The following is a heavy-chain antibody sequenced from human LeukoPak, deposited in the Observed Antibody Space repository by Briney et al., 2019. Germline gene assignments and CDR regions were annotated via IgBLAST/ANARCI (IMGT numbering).Heavy chain of an antibody. D-gene: IGHD6-19*01. CDR3: ARRGAVAGTGHY. V-gene: IGHV3-21*01. CDR1: GFTFSSYT. J-gene: IGHJ4*02. CDR2: ISSSSSSI. Sequence: GGSLRLSCAASGFTFSSYTMNWVRQAPGKGLEWVSSISSSSSSIYYADSVKGRFTISRDNAKNSLYVQMNSLRTEDTGVYYWARRGAVAGTGHYWGEGTLVPVSS.